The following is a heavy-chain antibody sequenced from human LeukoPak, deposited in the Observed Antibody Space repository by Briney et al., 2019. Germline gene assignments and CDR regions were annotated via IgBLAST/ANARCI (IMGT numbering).Heavy chain of an antibody. V-gene: IGHV3-7*03. CDR2: IKRDGSEK. Sequence: GGSLRLSCAVSGFTFSSYAMSWVRQAPGKGLEWVANIKRDGSEKYYVDSVKGRFTISRDNAKNSLYLQMNSLRAEDTAVYYCARETDPGYYDSSGYYLGTFTGSPKQFDYWGQGTLVTVSS. J-gene: IGHJ4*02. CDR1: GFTFSSYA. CDR3: ARETDPGYYDSSGYYLGTFTGSPKQFDY. D-gene: IGHD3-22*01.